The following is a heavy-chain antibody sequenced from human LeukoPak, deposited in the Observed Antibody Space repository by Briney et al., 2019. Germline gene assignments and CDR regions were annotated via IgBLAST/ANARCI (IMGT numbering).Heavy chain of an antibody. Sequence: SETLSLTCTVSSGSISSSSYYWGWIRQPPGKGLEWIGSIYYSGSTYYNPSLKSRVTISVDTSKNQFSLKLSSVTAADTAVYYCARHQIVVVPAANNWFDPWGQGTLVTVSS. V-gene: IGHV4-39*01. CDR3: ARHQIVVVPAANNWFDP. J-gene: IGHJ5*02. CDR1: SGSISSSSYY. CDR2: IYYSGST. D-gene: IGHD2-2*01.